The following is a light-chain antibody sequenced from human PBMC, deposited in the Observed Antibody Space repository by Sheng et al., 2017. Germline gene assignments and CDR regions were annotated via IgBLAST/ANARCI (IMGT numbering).Light chain of an antibody. Sequence: QSVLTQPPSASGTPGQRVTISCSGSSSNIGSNYVYWYQQLPGTAPKLLIYRNNQRPSGVPDRFSGSKSGTSASLAISGLRSEDEADYYCAAWDDSLSGPWVFGGGSLTVL. CDR1: SSNIGSNY. J-gene: IGLJ3*02. V-gene: IGLV1-47*01. CDR3: AAWDDSLSGPWV. CDR2: RNN.